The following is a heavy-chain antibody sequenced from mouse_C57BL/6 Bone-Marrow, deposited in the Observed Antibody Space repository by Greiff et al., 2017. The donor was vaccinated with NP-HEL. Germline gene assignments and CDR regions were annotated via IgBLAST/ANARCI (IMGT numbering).Heavy chain of an antibody. D-gene: IGHD1-1*01. CDR3: ARGGRRYYAMDY. J-gene: IGHJ4*01. Sequence: QVQLQQSGAELARPGASVKLSCKASGYTFTSYGISWVKQRTGQGLEWIGVIYPRSGNTYYNEKFKGKATLTADKSSSTAYMELRSLTSEDSAVYFCARGGRRYYAMDYWGQGTSVTVSS. CDR1: GYTFTSYG. CDR2: IYPRSGNT. V-gene: IGHV1-81*01.